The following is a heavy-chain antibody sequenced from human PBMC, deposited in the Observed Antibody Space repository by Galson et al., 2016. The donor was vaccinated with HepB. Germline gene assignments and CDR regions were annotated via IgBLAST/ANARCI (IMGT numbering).Heavy chain of an antibody. CDR1: GGTFRTYG. D-gene: IGHD2-2*01. CDR2: IIPIFHAA. J-gene: IGHJ3*02. V-gene: IGHV1-69*13. CDR3: AKDREGQYPPPTFEI. Sequence: SVKVSCKASGGTFRTYGISWVRQAPGQGLEWMGGIIPIFHAANYAQKFQGRVTITADESTSTVYMELSSLRSEDTAVYYCAKDREGQYPPPTFEIWGQGTMVTVSS.